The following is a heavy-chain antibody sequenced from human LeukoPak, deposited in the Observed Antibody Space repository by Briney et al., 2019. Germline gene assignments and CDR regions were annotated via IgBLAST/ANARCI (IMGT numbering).Heavy chain of an antibody. J-gene: IGHJ4*02. Sequence: SETLSLTCTVSGVSISSSNSYWGWIRQPPGKGLEWIGSIYYSGNTYYNASLKSQVSISIDTSKNQFSLRLTSVTAAGTAVYYCARQTGSGLFILPGGQGTLVTVSS. D-gene: IGHD3/OR15-3a*01. CDR2: IYYSGNT. CDR3: ARQTGSGLFILP. CDR1: GVSISSSNSY. V-gene: IGHV4-39*01.